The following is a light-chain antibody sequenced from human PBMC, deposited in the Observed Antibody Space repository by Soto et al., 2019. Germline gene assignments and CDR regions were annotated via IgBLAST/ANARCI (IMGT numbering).Light chain of an antibody. CDR1: SSDVGRYNL. CDR3: SSHAGSANYV. J-gene: IGLJ1*01. Sequence: QSVLAQPASVSGSPGQSITISCTGTSSDVGRYNLVSWYQQHPDKAPKLIIYEAFKGPSGVSDRFSGSKSGNTAFLIISGLQAEDEAEYYCSSHAGSANYVLGNGTKVTVL. CDR2: EAF. V-gene: IGLV2-23*01.